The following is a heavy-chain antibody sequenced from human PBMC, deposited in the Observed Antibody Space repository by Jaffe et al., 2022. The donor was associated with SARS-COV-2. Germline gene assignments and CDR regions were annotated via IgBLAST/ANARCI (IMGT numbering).Heavy chain of an antibody. CDR2: IKQDGSEK. J-gene: IGHJ6*03. D-gene: IGHD3-10*01. CDR3: AREGGGDYYGSGSYDYYYYYMDV. CDR1: GFTFSSYW. V-gene: IGHV3-7*01. Sequence: EVQLVESGGGLVQPGGSLRLSCAASGFTFSSYWMSWVRQAPGKGLEWVANIKQDGSEKYYVDSVKGRFTISRDNAKNSLYLQMNSLRAEDTAVYYCAREGGGDYYGSGSYDYYYYYMDVWGKGTTVTVSS.